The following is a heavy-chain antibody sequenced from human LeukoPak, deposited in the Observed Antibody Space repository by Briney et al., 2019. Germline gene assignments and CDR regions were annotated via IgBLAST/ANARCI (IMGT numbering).Heavy chain of an antibody. CDR1: GFTFSSYG. CDR3: AKNSAVLGYFDWLLSD. Sequence: PGGSLRLSCAASGFTFSSYGMSWVRQAPGKGLEWVSAISGSGGSTYYADSVKGRFTISRDNSKNTLYLQMNSLRAEDTAVYYCAKNSAVLGYFDWLLSDWGQGTLVTVSS. V-gene: IGHV3-23*01. CDR2: ISGSGGST. D-gene: IGHD3-9*01. J-gene: IGHJ4*02.